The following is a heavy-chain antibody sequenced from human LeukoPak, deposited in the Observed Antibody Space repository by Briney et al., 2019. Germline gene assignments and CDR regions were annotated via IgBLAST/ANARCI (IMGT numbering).Heavy chain of an antibody. Sequence: GGSLRLSCAASGFTFSSYGMHWVRQAPGKGLEWVAFIRYDGSNKYYADSVKGRFTISRDNSKNTLYLQMNSLRAEDTAVYYCAKDQINKGIAAAGLDYWGQGTLVTVSS. V-gene: IGHV3-30*02. CDR3: AKDQINKGIAAAGLDY. CDR1: GFTFSSYG. D-gene: IGHD6-13*01. J-gene: IGHJ4*02. CDR2: IRYDGSNK.